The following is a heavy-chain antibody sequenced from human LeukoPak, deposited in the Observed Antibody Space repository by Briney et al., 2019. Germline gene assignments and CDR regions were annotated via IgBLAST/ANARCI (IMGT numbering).Heavy chain of an antibody. CDR2: IRYDGSNK. Sequence: GGSLRLSCAASGFTFSSYGMHWVRQAPGKGLEWVAFIRYDGSNKYYADSVKGRFTISRDNSKNTLYLQMNSLRAEDTAVYYCAKDPFGPPRLYGDYEDYWGQGTLVTVSS. CDR1: GFTFSSYG. D-gene: IGHD4-17*01. J-gene: IGHJ4*02. V-gene: IGHV3-30*02. CDR3: AKDPFGPPRLYGDYEDY.